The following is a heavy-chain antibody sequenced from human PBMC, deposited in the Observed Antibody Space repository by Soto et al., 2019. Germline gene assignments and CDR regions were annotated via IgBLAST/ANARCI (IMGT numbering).Heavy chain of an antibody. CDR2: ITGSGGAM. J-gene: IGHJ4*02. Sequence: GGSLRLSCIASGFDLSGSEMNWFRQAPGKGLEWVAYITGSGGAMFHADSLKGRFSISRDNAKNSLFLEMNNLTADDAGVYYCAKVAPFILGSPFWGQGTLVTVSS. D-gene: IGHD2-21*01. CDR1: GFDLSGSE. CDR3: AKVAPFILGSPF. V-gene: IGHV3-48*03.